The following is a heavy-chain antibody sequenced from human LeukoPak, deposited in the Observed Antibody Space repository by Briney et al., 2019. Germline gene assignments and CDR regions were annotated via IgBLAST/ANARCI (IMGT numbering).Heavy chain of an antibody. J-gene: IGHJ5*02. Sequence: SQTLSLTCAISGDSVSSNSAAWNWIRQSPSRGLEWLGRTYYRSKWYNDYAVSVKSRITINPDTSKNQFSLQLNSVTPEDTAVYYCAREARSGRGHRTYNWFDPWGQGTLVTVSS. CDR1: GDSVSSNSAA. CDR3: AREARSGRGHRTYNWFDP. D-gene: IGHD2-15*01. V-gene: IGHV6-1*01. CDR2: TYYRSKWYN.